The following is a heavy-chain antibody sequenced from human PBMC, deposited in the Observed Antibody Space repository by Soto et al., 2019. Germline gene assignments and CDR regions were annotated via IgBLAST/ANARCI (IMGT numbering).Heavy chain of an antibody. V-gene: IGHV4-31*03. J-gene: IGHJ6*02. CDR2: IYYSGST. D-gene: IGHD6-6*01. CDR1: GGSISSGGYY. Sequence: PSETLSLTCTVSGGSISSGGYYWSWIRQHPGKGLEWIGYIYYSGSTYYNPSLKSRVTISVDTSKNQFSLKLSSVTAADTAVYYCARAISSSSGYYYYYYGMDVWGQGTTVTVSS. CDR3: ARAISSSSGYYYYYYGMDV.